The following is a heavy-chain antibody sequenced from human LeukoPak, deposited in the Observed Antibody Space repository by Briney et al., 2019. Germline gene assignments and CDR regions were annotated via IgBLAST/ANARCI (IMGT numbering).Heavy chain of an antibody. V-gene: IGHV1-69*13. CDR3: ARGFTSYGSYYFDY. D-gene: IGHD5-18*01. CDR2: IIPIFGTA. CDR1: GGTFSSYA. J-gene: IGHJ4*02. Sequence: GASVKVSCKASGGTFSSYAISWVRQAPGQGLEWMGGIIPIFGTANYAQKFQGRVTITADESTSTAYMELSSLRSEDTAVYYCARGFTSYGSYYFDYWGLGTLVTVSS.